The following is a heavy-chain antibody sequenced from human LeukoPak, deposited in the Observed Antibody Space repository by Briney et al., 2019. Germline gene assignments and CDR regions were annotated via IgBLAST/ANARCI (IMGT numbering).Heavy chain of an antibody. Sequence: GGSLRLSCVASGFTFSSSWMSWVRRAPGKGLEWVANIKQDGSEKYYVDSVKGRFTISRDNAKNSLYLQMNSLRAEDTAVYYCATGPLDAFDIWGQGTMVTVSS. J-gene: IGHJ3*02. CDR1: GFTFSSSW. V-gene: IGHV3-7*01. CDR2: IKQDGSEK. CDR3: ATGPLDAFDI.